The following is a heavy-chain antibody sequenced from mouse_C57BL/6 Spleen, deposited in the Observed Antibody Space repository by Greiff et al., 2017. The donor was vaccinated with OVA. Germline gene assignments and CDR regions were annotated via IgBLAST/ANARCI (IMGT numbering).Heavy chain of an antibody. D-gene: IGHD2-1*01. CDR1: GYTFTDYN. Sequence: VQLQQSGPELVKPGASVKMSCKASGYTFTDYNMHWVKQSHGKSLEWIGYINPNNGGTSYNQKFKGKATLTVNTSSSTAYMELRSLTSEDSAVYYCARYYYGNYDYAMDYWGQGTSVTVSS. J-gene: IGHJ4*01. CDR2: INPNNGGT. V-gene: IGHV1-22*01. CDR3: ARYYYGNYDYAMDY.